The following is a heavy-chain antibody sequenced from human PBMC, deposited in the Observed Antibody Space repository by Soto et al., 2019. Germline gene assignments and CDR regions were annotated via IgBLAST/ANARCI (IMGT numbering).Heavy chain of an antibody. CDR2: IERDDDDK. CDR1: GFSLTRPGMC. CDR3: ARSIRGPLRFNGMDV. V-gene: IGHV2-70*13. Sequence: PTLVNPTETLTLTCTFSGFSLTRPGMCVSWIRQSPGKALEWLALIERDDDDKYYSTSLKTRLTISKDTSKNQVVLTMANMEPADTATYYCARSIRGPLRFNGMDVWGQGTTVTVSS. J-gene: IGHJ6*02. D-gene: IGHD1-20*01.